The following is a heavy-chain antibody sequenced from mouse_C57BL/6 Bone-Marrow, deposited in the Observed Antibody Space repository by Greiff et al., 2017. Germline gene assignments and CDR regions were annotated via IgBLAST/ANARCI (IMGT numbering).Heavy chain of an antibody. J-gene: IGHJ3*01. CDR3: ARGGECSCAWFAY. V-gene: IGHV14-2*01. CDR2: IDPKDGET. Sequence: VQLQQPGAELVKPGASVKLSCKASGFNFNDYCMHWVKQRTEQGLEWIGMIDPKDGETKYAPKFKGKATITADTSSNTAYMQLSSLTSEDTAVYYCARGGECSCAWFAYWGQGTLVTVSA. D-gene: IGHD1-1*01. CDR1: GFNFNDYC.